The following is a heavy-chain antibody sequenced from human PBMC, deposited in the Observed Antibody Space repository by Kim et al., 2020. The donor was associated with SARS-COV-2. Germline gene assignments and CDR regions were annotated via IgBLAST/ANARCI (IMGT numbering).Heavy chain of an antibody. D-gene: IGHD6-25*01. V-gene: IGHV4-4*07. CDR3: ARDVAACDY. J-gene: IGHJ4*02. CDR2: IYPSGIT. Sequence: SETLSLTCTVSGGSISSYSWGWIRQPAGKGLEWIGRIYPSGITSYNPSLKSRVTMSLDTSTNQFSLKLNSVTAADTASYYCARDVAACDYWGQGTLVTVS. CDR1: GGSISSYS.